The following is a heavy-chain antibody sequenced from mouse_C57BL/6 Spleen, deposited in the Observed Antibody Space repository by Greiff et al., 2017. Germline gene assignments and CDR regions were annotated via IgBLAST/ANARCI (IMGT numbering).Heavy chain of an antibody. V-gene: IGHV1-82*01. CDR3: AIITTGDY. CDR1: GYAFSSSW. CDR2: IYPGDGDT. Sequence: ESGPELVKPGASVKISCKASGYAFSSSWMNWVKQRPGKGLEWIGRIYPGDGDTNYNGKFKGKATLTADKSSSTAYMQLSSLTSEDSAVYFCAIITTGDYWGQGTTLTVSS. J-gene: IGHJ2*01. D-gene: IGHD1-2*01.